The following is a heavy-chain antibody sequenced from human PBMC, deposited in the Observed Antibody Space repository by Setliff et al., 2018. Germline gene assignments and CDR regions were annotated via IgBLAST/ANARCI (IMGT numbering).Heavy chain of an antibody. Sequence: PGGSLRLSCAASRFTVSSNYMSWVRQAPGKGLEWVSVIYSGGSTYYADSGKGRFTISRDNSKNTLYLQMNSLRAEDTAVYYCARELLSRYSSSWLHWGQGTLVTVAS. D-gene: IGHD6-13*01. J-gene: IGHJ4*02. V-gene: IGHV3-53*01. CDR3: ARELLSRYSSSWLH. CDR1: RFTVSSNY. CDR2: IYSGGST.